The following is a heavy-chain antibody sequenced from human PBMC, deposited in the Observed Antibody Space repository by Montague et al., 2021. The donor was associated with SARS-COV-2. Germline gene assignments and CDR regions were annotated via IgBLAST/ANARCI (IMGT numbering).Heavy chain of an antibody. CDR2: IYDSGXA. D-gene: IGHD1-26*01. V-gene: IGHV4-39*07. CDR3: ARVTWPVPVGGTFGAFDV. J-gene: IGHJ3*01. CDR1: GGSISSSNYY. Sequence: SETLSLTCTVSGGSISSSNYYWDWIRQSPGQGLEWIGEIYDSGXAXYXXXXKXRVTMSVDTSKNQFSLKLNSLTAADTAIYYCARVTWPVPVGGTFGAFDVWGQGTVVTVSS.